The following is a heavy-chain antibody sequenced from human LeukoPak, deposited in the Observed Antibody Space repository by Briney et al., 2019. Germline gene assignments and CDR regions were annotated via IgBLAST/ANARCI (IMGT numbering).Heavy chain of an antibody. CDR3: AKDPEVLRFLEWLSPEFQH. D-gene: IGHD3-3*01. CDR2: ISGSGGST. J-gene: IGHJ1*01. Sequence: GGSLRLSCAASGFTFSSYAMSWVRQAPGKGLEWVSAISGSGGSTYYADSVKGRFTISRDNSKNTLYLQMNSLRAEDTAVYYCAKDPEVLRFLEWLSPEFQHWGQGTLVTVSS. V-gene: IGHV3-23*01. CDR1: GFTFSSYA.